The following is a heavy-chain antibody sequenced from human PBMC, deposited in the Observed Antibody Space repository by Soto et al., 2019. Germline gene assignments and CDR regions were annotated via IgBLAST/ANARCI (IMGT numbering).Heavy chain of an antibody. CDR1: GFIFSNYV. CDR3: AREVLWSRYFDY. CDR2: MSYDGTTK. V-gene: IGHV3-30-3*01. Sequence: QVQLVESGGGVVQPGRSLRLSCAASGFIFSNYVMYWVRQAPGKGLEWVAFMSYDGTTKSYADSVKGRFTISRXXXQXXXXXXXXSLRPEDTGVYYCAREVLWSRYFDYWGQGTLVTVSS. J-gene: IGHJ4*02. D-gene: IGHD3-10*01.